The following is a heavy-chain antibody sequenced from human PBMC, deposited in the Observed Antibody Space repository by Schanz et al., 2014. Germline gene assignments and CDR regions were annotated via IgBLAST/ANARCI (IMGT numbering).Heavy chain of an antibody. Sequence: EVQLVESGGGLVQPGGSLRLSCGSSGFTFSPYWMHWVRQAPGKGLVWVSAISGSGGSTYYADSVKGRFTISRDNSKNTLYLQMNSLRAEDTAVYYCAKYRGYYRVSGSYRELEYWGQGTLVTVSS. J-gene: IGHJ4*02. D-gene: IGHD3-10*01. CDR2: ISGSGGST. CDR1: GFTFSPYW. CDR3: AKYRGYYRVSGSYRELEY. V-gene: IGHV3-23*04.